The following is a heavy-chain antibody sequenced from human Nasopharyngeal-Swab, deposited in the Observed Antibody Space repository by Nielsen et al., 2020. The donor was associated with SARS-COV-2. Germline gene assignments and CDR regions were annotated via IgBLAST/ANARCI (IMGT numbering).Heavy chain of an antibody. J-gene: IGHJ3*02. D-gene: IGHD3-22*01. CDR2: ISYDGSNK. CDR1: GFTFSSYG. V-gene: IGHV3-30*18. Sequence: GESLKISCAASGFTFSSYGMHWVRQAPGKGLEWVAVISYDGSNKYYADSVKGRFTISRDNSKNTLYLQMNSLRAEDTAVYYCAQGSYYYDSYGAFDIWGQGTMVTVSS. CDR3: AQGSYYYDSYGAFDI.